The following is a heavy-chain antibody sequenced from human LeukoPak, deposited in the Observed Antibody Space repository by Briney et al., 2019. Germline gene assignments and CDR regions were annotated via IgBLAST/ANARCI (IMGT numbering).Heavy chain of an antibody. CDR3: AKGWFGDRYYFDY. CDR1: GFTFSSYG. J-gene: IGHJ4*02. Sequence: GGPLRLSCAASGFTFSSYGMSWVRQAPGEGLEWVSAISGSGGSTYYADSVKGRFTISRDNSKNTLYLQMNSLRAEDTAVYYCAKGWFGDRYYFDYWGQGTLVSVSS. V-gene: IGHV3-23*01. CDR2: ISGSGGST. D-gene: IGHD3-10*01.